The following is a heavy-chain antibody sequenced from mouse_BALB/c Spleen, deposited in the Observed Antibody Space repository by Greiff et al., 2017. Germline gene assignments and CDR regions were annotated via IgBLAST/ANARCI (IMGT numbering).Heavy chain of an antibody. Sequence: VQLQQSGPELVKPGASVKVSCKASGYAFTSYNMYWVKQSHGKSLEWIGYIDPYNGGTSYNQKFKGKATLTVDKSSSTAYLHLNSLTSEDSAVYYCARYYGNYHWYFDVWGAGTTVTVSS. CDR2: IDPYNGGT. CDR1: GYAFTSYN. J-gene: IGHJ1*01. CDR3: ARYYGNYHWYFDV. V-gene: IGHV1S135*01. D-gene: IGHD2-1*01.